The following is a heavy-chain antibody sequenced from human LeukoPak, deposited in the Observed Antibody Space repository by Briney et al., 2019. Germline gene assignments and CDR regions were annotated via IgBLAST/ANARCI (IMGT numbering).Heavy chain of an antibody. J-gene: IGHJ4*02. CDR1: GYSISSGYY. Sequence: SETLSLTCTVSGYSISSGYYWGWIRQPPGKGLEWIGSIYHSGSTYYNPSLKSRVTISVDTSKNQFSLKLSSVTAADTAVYYCTKGRGIWGQGTLVTVSS. CDR3: TKGRGI. CDR2: IYHSGST. V-gene: IGHV4-38-2*02. D-gene: IGHD3-10*01.